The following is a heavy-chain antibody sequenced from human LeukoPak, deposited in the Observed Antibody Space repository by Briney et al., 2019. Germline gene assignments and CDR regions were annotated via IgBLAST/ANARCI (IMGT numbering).Heavy chain of an antibody. J-gene: IGHJ4*02. D-gene: IGHD6-25*01. V-gene: IGHV3-23*01. CDR2: ISGSGGST. CDR1: GFTFSSYG. Sequence: PGGSLRLSCAASGFTFSSYGMSWVRQAPGKGLEWVSAISGSGGSTYYADSVKGRFTISRDNSKNTLYLQMNSLRVEDTAVYFCARVLPYGSACFEYWGQGTLVTVSS. CDR3: ARVLPYGSACFEY.